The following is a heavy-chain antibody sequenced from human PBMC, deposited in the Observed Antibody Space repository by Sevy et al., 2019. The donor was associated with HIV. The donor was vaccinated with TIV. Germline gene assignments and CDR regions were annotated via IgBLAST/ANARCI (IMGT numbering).Heavy chain of an antibody. J-gene: IGHJ4*02. CDR1: GGFITSLY. D-gene: IGHD1-26*01. CDR2: IYYNGHI. V-gene: IGHV4-59*08. Sequence: SETLSVTCTVSGGFITSLYWNWIRQPPGKGLEWIANIYYNGHINYNPSLKSRVTLSLDTSKNQFSLRLSSVTAADTAMYYCAGENAWGRGYSWGQGTLVTVSS. CDR3: AGENAWGRGYS.